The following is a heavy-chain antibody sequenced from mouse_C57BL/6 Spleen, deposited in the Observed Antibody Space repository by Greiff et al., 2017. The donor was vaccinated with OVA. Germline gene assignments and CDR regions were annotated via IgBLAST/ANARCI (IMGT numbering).Heavy chain of an antibody. D-gene: IGHD2-4*01. CDR3: AKGFDYSYAMDY. V-gene: IGHV5-17*01. Sequence: DVQLVESGGGLVKPGGSLKLSCAASGFTFSDYGMHWVRQAPEKGLEWVAYISSGSSTIYYADTVKGRFTISRDNAKNTLFLQMTSLRSEDTAMYYCAKGFDYSYAMDYWGQGTSVTVSS. CDR1: GFTFSDYG. J-gene: IGHJ4*01. CDR2: ISSGSSTI.